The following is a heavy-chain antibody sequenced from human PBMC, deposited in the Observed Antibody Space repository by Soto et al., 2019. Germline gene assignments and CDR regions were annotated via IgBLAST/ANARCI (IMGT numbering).Heavy chain of an antibody. J-gene: IGHJ4*02. CDR1: GFTFSIYA. CDR2: VSVNGGT. D-gene: IGHD1-26*01. V-gene: IGHV3-23*01. Sequence: EVQLLGSGGGLVQPGGSLRLSCAASGFTFSIYAMSWVRQAPGRGLDWVSAVSVNGGTYYADSVKGRFTISRDNSKNTIYLQMNSLRAEDTAIYYCASRGRYYFDYWGQGTLVTVSS. CDR3: ASRGRYYFDY.